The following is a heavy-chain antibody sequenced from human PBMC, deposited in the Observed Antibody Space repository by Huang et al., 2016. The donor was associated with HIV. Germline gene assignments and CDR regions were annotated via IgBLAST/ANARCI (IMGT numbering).Heavy chain of an antibody. CDR3: AHRRVAAAPFFFDI. Sequence: QITLKESGPTLVKPTQTLTLTCTFSGISFSTSGVGVGWVRQPPGKALEWLAHIYWDDDKRYRPSLKSRRTISKDTSENRVVLTMTNVDPGDTATYYCAHRRVAAAPFFFDIWGPGVLVIVSS. CDR1: GISFSTSGVG. J-gene: IGHJ4*02. V-gene: IGHV2-5*02. CDR2: IYWDDDK. D-gene: IGHD2-15*01.